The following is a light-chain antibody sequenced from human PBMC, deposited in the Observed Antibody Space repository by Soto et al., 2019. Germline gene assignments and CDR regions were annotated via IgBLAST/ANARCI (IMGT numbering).Light chain of an antibody. Sequence: EIVMTQSPATLSVSPGERATLSCRASQSVSSNLAWYQQKPGQAPRLLIYGASIRATGIPARFSGSGSGTEFTLTICRLQSEDFAVYYCQQYNNWPLTFGGGTKVEIK. CDR2: GAS. CDR1: QSVSSN. J-gene: IGKJ4*01. V-gene: IGKV3D-15*01. CDR3: QQYNNWPLT.